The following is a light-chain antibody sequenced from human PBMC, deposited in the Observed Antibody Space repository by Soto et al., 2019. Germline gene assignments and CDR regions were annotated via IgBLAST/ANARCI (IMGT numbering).Light chain of an antibody. CDR2: DNT. V-gene: IGLV3-21*01. J-gene: IGLJ1*01. Sequence: SYELTQPPSVSVAPGKTAWITCRRDNIGGSSVHWYQQKPGQAPVVVIYDNTDRPSGIPERFSGSNSGNTATLTISGVEAGDEADYYCQEWDSTNDHYVFGTGTKVTVL. CDR1: NIGGSS. CDR3: QEWDSTNDHYV.